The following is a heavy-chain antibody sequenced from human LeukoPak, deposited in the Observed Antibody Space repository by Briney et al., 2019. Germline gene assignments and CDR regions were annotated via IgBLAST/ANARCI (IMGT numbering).Heavy chain of an antibody. J-gene: IGHJ4*02. CDR3: ARVGSGSYHRGFDY. CDR2: INPNSGGT. D-gene: IGHD1-26*01. Sequence: ASVKVSCKASGYTFTGYYMHWVRQAPGQGLEWMGWINPNSGGTNYAQKFQGRVTMTRDTSISTAYMELSRLRSDDTAVYYCARVGSGSYHRGFDYWGQGTLSPSPQ. V-gene: IGHV1-2*02. CDR1: GYTFTGYY.